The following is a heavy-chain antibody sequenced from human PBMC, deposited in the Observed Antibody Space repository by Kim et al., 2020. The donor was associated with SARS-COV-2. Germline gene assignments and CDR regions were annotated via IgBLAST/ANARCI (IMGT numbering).Heavy chain of an antibody. CDR1: GGSFSGYY. D-gene: IGHD3-10*01. V-gene: IGHV4-34*01. J-gene: IGHJ6*02. Sequence: SETLSLTCAVYGGSFSGYYWSWIRQPPGKGLEWIGEINHSGSTNYNPSLKSRVTISVDTSKNQFSLKLSSVTAADTAVYYCARFGVNYYYYYGMDDWCQG. CDR3: ARFGVNYYYYYGMDD. CDR2: INHSGST.